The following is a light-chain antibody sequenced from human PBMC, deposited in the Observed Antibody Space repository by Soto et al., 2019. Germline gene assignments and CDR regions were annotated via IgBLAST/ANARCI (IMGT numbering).Light chain of an antibody. CDR3: CSYANTTTVV. Sequence: QSALTQPASVSGAPGQLITISCTGTSRGYNFVSWYQQHPGKAPKLLIYDDSKRPSGVSNRFSGSKSGNTASLTISGLQAGDEADYHCCSYANTTTVVFGGGTKLTVL. CDR1: SRGYNF. V-gene: IGLV2-23*01. J-gene: IGLJ2*01. CDR2: DDS.